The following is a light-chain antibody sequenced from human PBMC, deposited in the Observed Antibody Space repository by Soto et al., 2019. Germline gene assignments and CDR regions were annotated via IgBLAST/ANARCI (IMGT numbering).Light chain of an antibody. CDR2: GAS. CDR1: QSVSSN. Sequence: EIVMTQSPATLSVSPRERATLSCRASQSVSSNLACYQQQPGQAPRLLIYGASTRATGIPARFSGSGSGTEFTLTSSSLQSGDFAVYYCQQYNNLMWTFGQGTKVEIK. CDR3: QQYNNLMWT. V-gene: IGKV3-15*01. J-gene: IGKJ1*01.